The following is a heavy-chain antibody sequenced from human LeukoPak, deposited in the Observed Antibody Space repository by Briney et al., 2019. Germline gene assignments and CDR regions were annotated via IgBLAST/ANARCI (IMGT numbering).Heavy chain of an antibody. D-gene: IGHD6-13*01. CDR1: GGSFSGYY. CDR2: INHSGST. V-gene: IGHV4-34*01. Sequence: SETLSLTCAVYGGSFSGYYWSWIRQPPGKGLEWIGEINHSGSTNYNPSLKSRVTISVDTSKNQFSLKVSSVNAADTAVYYCARAYSSSWYWNWFDPWGQGTLVTVSS. J-gene: IGHJ5*02. CDR3: ARAYSSSWYWNWFDP.